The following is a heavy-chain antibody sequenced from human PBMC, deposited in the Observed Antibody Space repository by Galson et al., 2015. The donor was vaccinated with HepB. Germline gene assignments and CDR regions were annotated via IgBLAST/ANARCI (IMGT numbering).Heavy chain of an antibody. CDR2: TYYRSKWYN. CDR3: ARSWGYWFDP. V-gene: IGHV6-1*01. J-gene: IGHJ5*02. CDR1: GDSVSSHSAA. D-gene: IGHD3-16*01. Sequence: CAISGDSVSSHSAAWNWIRQSPSRGLEWLGRTYYRSKWYNDYAVSVKSRITINADTSKNQFSLQLNSVTPEDTAVYYCARSWGYWFDPWGQGTQVTVSS.